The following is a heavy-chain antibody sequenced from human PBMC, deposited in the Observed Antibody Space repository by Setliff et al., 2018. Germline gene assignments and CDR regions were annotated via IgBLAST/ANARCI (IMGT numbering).Heavy chain of an antibody. V-gene: IGHV4-59*12. CDR1: GGSISSYY. CDR2: IYYSGST. Sequence: SETLSLTCTVSGGSISSYYWSWIRQPPGKGLEWIGYIYYSGSTYYNPSLKSRVTISVDTSKNQFSLKLSSVTAADTAVYYCARTLYDYDILTGPGYYFDYWGQGTLVTAPQ. J-gene: IGHJ4*02. D-gene: IGHD3-9*01. CDR3: ARTLYDYDILTGPGYYFDY.